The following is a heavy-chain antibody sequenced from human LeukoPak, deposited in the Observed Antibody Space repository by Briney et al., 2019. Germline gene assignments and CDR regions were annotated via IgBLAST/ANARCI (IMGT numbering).Heavy chain of an antibody. D-gene: IGHD3-10*01. CDR2: INSDGSST. CDR3: ARRGAITGGFDI. Sequence: LPGGSLRLSCAASGFTFSSYWMHWVRQAPGKGLVWVSRINSDGSSTTYADSVKGRVTISRDNAKNTLYLQMNSLRAEDTAVYYCARRGAITGGFDIWGQGTMVTVSS. V-gene: IGHV3-74*01. J-gene: IGHJ3*02. CDR1: GFTFSSYW.